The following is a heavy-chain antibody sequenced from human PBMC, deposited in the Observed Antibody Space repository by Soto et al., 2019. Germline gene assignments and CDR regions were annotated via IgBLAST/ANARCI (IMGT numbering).Heavy chain of an antibody. CDR2: ISTYSGDT. V-gene: IGHV1-18*01. D-gene: IGHD5-12*01. Sequence: ASVKVSCKASGYTFFTYDISWVRQAPGQGLEWMGWISTYSGDTKYAQKFQGRVTMTTDTSTTTAYLELRSLRSDDTAVYYCARHHGPTTSENWFDPWGQGTLVTVYS. J-gene: IGHJ5*02. CDR3: ARHHGPTTSENWFDP. CDR1: GYTFFTYD.